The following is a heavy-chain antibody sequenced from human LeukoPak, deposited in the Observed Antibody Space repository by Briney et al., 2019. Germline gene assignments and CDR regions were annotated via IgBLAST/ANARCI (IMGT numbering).Heavy chain of an antibody. CDR2: VYSSGST. CDR1: GGSINSGSHY. J-gene: IGHJ4*02. CDR3: ARGEYSSNDY. D-gene: IGHD4-11*01. Sequence: PSQTLSLTCTVSGGSINSGSHYWTWIRQPAGKGLEYIGRVYSSGSTDSNPSLRSRLTMSVDTSKNQFSLKLSSVTAADTAVYFCARGEYSSNDYWGQGTLVIVSS. V-gene: IGHV4-61*02.